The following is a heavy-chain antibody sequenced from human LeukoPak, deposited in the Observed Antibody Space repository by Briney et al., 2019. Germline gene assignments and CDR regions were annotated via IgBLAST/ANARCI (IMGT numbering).Heavy chain of an antibody. J-gene: IGHJ4*02. CDR2: TSYHGSNK. V-gene: IGHV3-30-3*01. CDR3: ARAQYQLLYVLDY. Sequence: GGSLRLSCAASGFTFSSYAIHWVRQAPGKGLEWVAVTSYHGSNKYYADSVKGRFTISRDNSKNTLYLQMNSLRSEDTAVYYCARAQYQLLYVLDYWGQGTLVTVSS. CDR1: GFTFSSYA. D-gene: IGHD2-2*02.